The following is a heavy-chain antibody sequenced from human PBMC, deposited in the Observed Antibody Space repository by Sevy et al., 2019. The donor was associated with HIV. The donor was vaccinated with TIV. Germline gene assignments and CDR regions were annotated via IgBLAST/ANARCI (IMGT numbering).Heavy chain of an antibody. J-gene: IGHJ6*02. CDR2: INTNTGNP. Sequence: ASVKVSCKASGYTFTSYVMNWVRQAPGQGLEWMGWINTNTGNPTYAQGFTGRFVFSLDTSVSTAYLQISSLKGEDTAVYYCARGECSSSSCYYYYGMDVWGQGATVTVSS. V-gene: IGHV7-4-1*02. CDR3: ARGECSSSSCYYYYGMDV. D-gene: IGHD2-2*01. CDR1: GYTFTSYV.